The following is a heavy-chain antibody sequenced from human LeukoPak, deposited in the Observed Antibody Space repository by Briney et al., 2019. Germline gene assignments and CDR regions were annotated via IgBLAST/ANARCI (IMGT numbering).Heavy chain of an antibody. CDR1: VFIVSSSY. V-gene: IGHV3-53*01. CDR3: ARGGGDY. Sequence: PGGSLRLSCAASVFIVSSSYMIWVRQAPGKGLEWVSVIYSGGSTYYADSVKGRFTISRDNSKNTLYLQMNSLRADDTAVYYCARGGGDYWGQGTLVTVSS. J-gene: IGHJ4*02. CDR2: IYSGGST. D-gene: IGHD2-15*01.